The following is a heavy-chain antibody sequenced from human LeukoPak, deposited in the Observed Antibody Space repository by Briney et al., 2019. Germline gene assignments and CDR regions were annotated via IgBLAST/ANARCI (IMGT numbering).Heavy chain of an antibody. CDR1: GFTFNSYW. Sequence: GGSLRLSCAASGFTFNSYWMSWVRQAPGKGLEWVANIKRDVNEKYYVDSVKGRFTISRENAKNSLYLQMNSLRAEDTAVYYCARESRGYDILTGKYHRGYYSYYMDVWGKGTTVTVSS. CDR3: ARESRGYDILTGKYHRGYYSYYMDV. CDR2: IKRDVNEK. V-gene: IGHV3-7*01. J-gene: IGHJ6*03. D-gene: IGHD3-9*01.